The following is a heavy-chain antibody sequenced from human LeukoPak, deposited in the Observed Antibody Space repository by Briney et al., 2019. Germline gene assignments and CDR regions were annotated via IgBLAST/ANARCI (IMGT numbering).Heavy chain of an antibody. Sequence: KSSETLSLTCTVSGYFINSNYYWGWIRPPPGKGLEWIATISHSGSTYYNPSLKSRVTISVETSKNQFSLKPSSVTAADTAVYYCARINSIMATFDYWGQGTLVTVSS. J-gene: IGHJ4*02. CDR1: GYFINSNYY. V-gene: IGHV4-38-2*02. CDR2: ISHSGST. CDR3: ARINSIMATFDY. D-gene: IGHD3-16*01.